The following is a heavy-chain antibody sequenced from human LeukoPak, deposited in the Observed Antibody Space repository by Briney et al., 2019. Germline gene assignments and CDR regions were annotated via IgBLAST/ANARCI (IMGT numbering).Heavy chain of an antibody. CDR1: GGTFSSYA. J-gene: IGHJ3*02. V-gene: IGHV1-69*13. Sequence: GASVKVSCKASGGTFSSYAISWVRQAPGQGLEWMGGIIPIFGTANYAQKFQGRVTITADESTSTAYMELSSLRSEDTAVYYCAKDILTGYYAFDIWGQGTMVTVSS. D-gene: IGHD3-9*01. CDR3: AKDILTGYYAFDI. CDR2: IIPIFGTA.